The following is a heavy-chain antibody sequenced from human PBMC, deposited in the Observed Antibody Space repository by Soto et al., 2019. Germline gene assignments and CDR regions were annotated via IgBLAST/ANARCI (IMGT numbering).Heavy chain of an antibody. CDR1: GGTFSSYA. Sequence: QVQLVQSGAEVKKPGSSVKVSCKASGGTFSSYAISWVRQAPGQGLEWMGGIIPIFGTANYAQKFQGRVTITADKSTSTAYMELSSLRSEDTAVYYCASWYDSRGYNAFDIWGQGTMVTVSS. J-gene: IGHJ3*02. V-gene: IGHV1-69*06. CDR2: IIPIFGTA. CDR3: ASWYDSRGYNAFDI. D-gene: IGHD3-22*01.